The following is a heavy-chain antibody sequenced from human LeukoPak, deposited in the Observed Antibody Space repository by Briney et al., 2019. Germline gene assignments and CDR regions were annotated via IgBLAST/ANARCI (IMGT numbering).Heavy chain of an antibody. CDR3: AKDPQGSYHDSSGLNSGFDY. CDR1: GFTFSSYA. CDR2: ISGSGGST. D-gene: IGHD3-22*01. V-gene: IGHV3-23*01. Sequence: GGSLRLSCAASGFTFSSYAMSWVRQAPGKGLEWVSAISGSGGSTYYADSVKGRFTISRDNSKNTLYLQMNSLRAEDTAVYYCAKDPQGSYHDSSGLNSGFDYWGQGTLVTVSS. J-gene: IGHJ4*02.